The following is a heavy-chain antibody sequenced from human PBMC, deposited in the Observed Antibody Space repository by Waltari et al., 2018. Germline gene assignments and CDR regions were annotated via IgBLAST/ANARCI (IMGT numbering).Heavy chain of an antibody. D-gene: IGHD6-13*01. CDR3: AREEGMGHMDV. Sequence: EVQLVETGGGLIQPGGSLRLSCAASGFTVSSNYTSWLCQAPGKGVEWVSVIYSGGRTYSADCVKGRFTIARDNSKNTLYLQMNSLRAEETAVYYCAREEGMGHMDVWGKGTTVTVSS. J-gene: IGHJ6*03. V-gene: IGHV3-53*02. CDR2: IYSGGRT. CDR1: GFTVSSNY.